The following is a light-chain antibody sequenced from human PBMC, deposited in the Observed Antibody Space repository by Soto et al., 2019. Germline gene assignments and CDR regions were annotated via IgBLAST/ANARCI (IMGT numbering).Light chain of an antibody. CDR2: LGS. J-gene: IGKJ5*01. V-gene: IGKV2-28*01. CDR1: QSLLHTDGYNY. CDR3: MQALQSPVT. Sequence: DIVMTQSPLSLPVTPGEPASISCRSSQSLLHTDGYNYLDWYLQKSGQSPQLLNYLGSSRASGVPDRFSGSGSGTDFTLKISRVEAEDVGVYYCMQALQSPVTFGQGTRLDIK.